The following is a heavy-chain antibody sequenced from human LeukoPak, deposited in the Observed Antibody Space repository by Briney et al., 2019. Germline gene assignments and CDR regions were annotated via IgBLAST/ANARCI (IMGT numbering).Heavy chain of an antibody. CDR2: ISDTGGNK. Sequence: GGSLRLSCAASGFTFSRYGMNWVRQAPGKGLEWVSAISDTGGNKYYADSVKGRFTISRDNPRNTLYLQVNSLRAEDTAIYYCAKRIQYSSSSAYFAYWGQGTLVTVSS. V-gene: IGHV3-23*01. CDR1: GFTFSRYG. D-gene: IGHD6-6*01. CDR3: AKRIQYSSSSAYFAY. J-gene: IGHJ4*02.